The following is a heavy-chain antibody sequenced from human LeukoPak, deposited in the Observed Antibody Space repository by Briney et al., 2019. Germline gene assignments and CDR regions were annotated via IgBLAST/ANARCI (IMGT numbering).Heavy chain of an antibody. CDR2: ISWDDVTT. CDR1: GFTFDDYT. J-gene: IGHJ5*02. V-gene: IGHV3-43*01. Sequence: PGGSLRLSCAASGFTFDDYTMHWVRQAPGKGLEWVSLISWDDVTTYYADSVKGRFTISRDNAKNSLYPQMNSLRAEDTAVYYCARVPNDYGDYGWFDPWGQGTLVTVSS. D-gene: IGHD4-17*01. CDR3: ARVPNDYGDYGWFDP.